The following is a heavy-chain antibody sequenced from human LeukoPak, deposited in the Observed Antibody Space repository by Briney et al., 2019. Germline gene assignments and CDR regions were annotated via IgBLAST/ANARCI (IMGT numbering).Heavy chain of an antibody. CDR2: FDPEHGET. CDR3: ARDLDCSGGSCYSVVPHY. D-gene: IGHD2-15*01. CDR1: GYTCTSYG. J-gene: IGHJ4*02. V-gene: IGHV1-24*01. Sequence: ASVKVSCKASGYTCTSYGSSWVRQAPGQGLEWMVGFDPEHGETIYAQEFQGRVPMTEDTSTDTAYMELSSLRSEDTAVYYCARDLDCSGGSCYSVVPHYWGQGTLVTVSS.